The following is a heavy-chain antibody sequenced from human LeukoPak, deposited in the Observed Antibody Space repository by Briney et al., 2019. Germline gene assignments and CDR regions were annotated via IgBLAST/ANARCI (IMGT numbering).Heavy chain of an antibody. D-gene: IGHD4-17*01. V-gene: IGHV4-59*11. CDR1: GGSISSHY. J-gene: IGHJ3*02. CDR2: ISYIGTT. Sequence: SETLSLTCTVSGGSISSHYWSWLRQPPGRGLEWIGYISYIGTTNYNPSLKSRVTISIDTSKNQFSLKLSSVTTADTAVYYCARDLVTVTKGFDIWGLGTTVSVSS. CDR3: ARDLVTVTKGFDI.